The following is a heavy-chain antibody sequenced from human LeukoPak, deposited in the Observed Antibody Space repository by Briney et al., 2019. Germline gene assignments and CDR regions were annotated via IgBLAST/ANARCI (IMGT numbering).Heavy chain of an antibody. CDR3: ARDNTSTGPFDY. Sequence: SVKVSCKASGGTFSSYAISWVRQAPGQGLEWMGRIIPILGIANYAQKFQGRVTITADKSTSTAYMELSSLRSEDTAVYYCARDNTSTGPFDYWGQGTLVTVSS. CDR1: GGTFSSYA. J-gene: IGHJ4*02. V-gene: IGHV1-69*04. D-gene: IGHD1-1*01. CDR2: IIPILGIA.